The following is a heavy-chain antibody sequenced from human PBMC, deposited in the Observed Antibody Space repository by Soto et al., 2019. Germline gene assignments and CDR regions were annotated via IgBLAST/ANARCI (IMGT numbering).Heavy chain of an antibody. CDR1: GDSVSSNSAA. Sequence: SQTLSLTCAIAGDSVSSNSAAWIWIRQSPLRGLEWLGTTYYRSKWYNEYAVSVKSRIAINPDTSKNQFSLQLNSVTPEDTAVYYCARVKDGYNSYDYWGQGTLVTVSS. CDR3: ARVKDGYNSYDY. D-gene: IGHD5-12*01. V-gene: IGHV6-1*01. J-gene: IGHJ4*02. CDR2: TYYRSKWYN.